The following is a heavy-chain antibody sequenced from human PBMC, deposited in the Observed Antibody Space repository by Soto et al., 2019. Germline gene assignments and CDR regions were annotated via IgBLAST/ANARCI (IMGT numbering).Heavy chain of an antibody. Sequence: SETLSLTCTVSGGSISSSSYYWGWIRQPPGKGLEWIGSIYYSGSTYYNPSLKSRVTISVDTSRNQFSLKLSSVTAADTAVYYCASGGAGDFWSGYYYYYGMDVWGQGTTVTVSS. J-gene: IGHJ6*02. V-gene: IGHV4-39*01. D-gene: IGHD3-3*01. CDR3: ASGGAGDFWSGYYYYYGMDV. CDR2: IYYSGST. CDR1: GGSISSSSYY.